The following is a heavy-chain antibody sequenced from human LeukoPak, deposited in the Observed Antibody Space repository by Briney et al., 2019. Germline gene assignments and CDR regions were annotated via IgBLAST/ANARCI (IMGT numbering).Heavy chain of an antibody. CDR2: INHSGST. J-gene: IGHJ1*01. Sequence: SETLSLTCAVYGGSFSGYYWSWIRQPPGKGLEWIGEINHSGSTNYNPSLKGRVTISVDTSKNQFSLKLSSVTAADTAVYYCARGPRSGYSSSWYPSEYFQHWGQGTLVTVSS. D-gene: IGHD6-13*01. V-gene: IGHV4-34*01. CDR1: GGSFSGYY. CDR3: ARGPRSGYSSSWYPSEYFQH.